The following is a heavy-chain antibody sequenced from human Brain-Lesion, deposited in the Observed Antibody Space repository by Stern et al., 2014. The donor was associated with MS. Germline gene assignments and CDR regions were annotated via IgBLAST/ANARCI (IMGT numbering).Heavy chain of an antibody. V-gene: IGHV4-59*01. CDR2: VYYSGKT. J-gene: IGHJ4*02. D-gene: IGHD1-1*01. CDR1: GGSISGYY. Sequence: QVHLVESGPGLVKPSETLSLTCAVSGGSISGYYWNWIRQSPGKGLEWIGSVYYSGKTNYNPSLNGRVTISLDTSKSQFSLRLSSVTAGDTAVYYCARDSTAWSPSFDYWGQGTLVTVSS. CDR3: ARDSTAWSPSFDY.